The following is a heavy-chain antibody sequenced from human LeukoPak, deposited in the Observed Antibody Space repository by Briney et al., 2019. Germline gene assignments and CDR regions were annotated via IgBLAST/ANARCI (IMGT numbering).Heavy chain of an antibody. J-gene: IGHJ4*02. Sequence: GESLKISCKGSGYRIPSYWIGWVRQMPGKGLEWMGIIYPGDSDTRYSPSFQGQVTISADKSISTAYLQWSSLKASDTAIYYCARQWGDCSSTSCYSAYWGQGTLVTVSS. CDR3: ARQWGDCSSTSCYSAY. CDR2: IYPGDSDT. CDR1: GYRIPSYW. V-gene: IGHV5-51*01. D-gene: IGHD2-2*01.